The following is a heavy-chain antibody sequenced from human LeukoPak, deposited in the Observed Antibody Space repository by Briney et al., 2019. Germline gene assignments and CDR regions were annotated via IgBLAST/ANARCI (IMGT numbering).Heavy chain of an antibody. D-gene: IGHD5/OR15-5a*01. CDR3: ARLRALSGHRGAFDI. V-gene: IGHV4-39*01. CDR2: VYYTGNA. Sequence: SETLSLTCAVSGDSISNHIYYWAWIRQTPGKGLEWIGAVYYTGNAYYNPSLKSRVTISVDTSDNRFSLHLSSVNAADTAIYYCARLRALSGHRGAFDIWGQGTLVTVSS. CDR1: GDSISNHIYY. J-gene: IGHJ3*02.